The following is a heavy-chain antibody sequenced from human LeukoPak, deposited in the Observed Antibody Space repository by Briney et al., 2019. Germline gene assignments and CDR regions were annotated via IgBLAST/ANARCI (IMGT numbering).Heavy chain of an antibody. D-gene: IGHD6-13*01. CDR1: GGSISSTSYY. Sequence: PSETLSLTCTVSGGSISSTSYYWGWIRQPPGKGLEWIGNIYYSGSTYYNPSLKSRVSISVDTSKNQFSLKLSSVTDADTAVYHCARKGSSKLFDYWGQGTLVTVSS. J-gene: IGHJ4*02. CDR3: ARKGSSKLFDY. CDR2: IYYSGST. V-gene: IGHV4-39*01.